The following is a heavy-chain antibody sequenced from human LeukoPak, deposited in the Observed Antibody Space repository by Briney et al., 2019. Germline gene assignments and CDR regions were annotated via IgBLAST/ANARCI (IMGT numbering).Heavy chain of an antibody. CDR1: GFTFSSYS. V-gene: IGHV3-21*01. J-gene: IGHJ3*02. D-gene: IGHD3-22*01. Sequence: PGGSLRLSCAASGFTFSSYSMNWVRQAPGKGLEWVSSISSSSSYIYYADSVKGRFTISRDNAKNSLYLQMNSLRAEDTAVYYCARDQKPYYYDSSGYQDAFDIWGQGTMVTVSS. CDR3: ARDQKPYYYDSSGYQDAFDI. CDR2: ISSSSSYI.